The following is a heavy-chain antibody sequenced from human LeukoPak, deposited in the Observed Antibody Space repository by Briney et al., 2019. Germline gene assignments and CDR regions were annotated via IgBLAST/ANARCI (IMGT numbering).Heavy chain of an antibody. Sequence: PGGSLRLSCAASGFTFSSYAMHWVRQAPGKGLEYVSGINSNGDSTFYANSVKGRFTSSRDNSRNTMFLQMGSLRAEDMAVYFCARDDGYSIGFWGQGTLVAVSS. CDR2: INSNGDST. V-gene: IGHV3-64*01. J-gene: IGHJ4*02. CDR1: GFTFSSYA. CDR3: ARDDGYSIGF. D-gene: IGHD5-24*01.